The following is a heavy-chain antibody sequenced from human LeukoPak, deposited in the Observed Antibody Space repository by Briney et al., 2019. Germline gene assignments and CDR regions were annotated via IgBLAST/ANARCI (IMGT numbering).Heavy chain of an antibody. Sequence: PGGSLRLSCAASGFTFSSYSMNWVRQAPGTGLEWVSSISSSSSYIYYADSVKGRFTISRDNAKNSLHLQMNSLRAEDTAVYFCARRNSDSSDSSGFDIWGQGTMVTVSS. CDR1: GFTFSSYS. J-gene: IGHJ3*02. V-gene: IGHV3-21*01. CDR3: ARRNSDSSDSSGFDI. D-gene: IGHD3-22*01. CDR2: ISSSSSYI.